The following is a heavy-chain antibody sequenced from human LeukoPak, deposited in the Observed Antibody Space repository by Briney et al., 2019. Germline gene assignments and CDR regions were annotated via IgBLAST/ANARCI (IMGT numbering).Heavy chain of an antibody. V-gene: IGHV1-69*13. CDR3: ASVTYYYDSSGHYYNWFDP. J-gene: IGHJ5*02. Sequence: SVKVSCKASGGTFSSYAISWVRQAPGQGLEWMGGIIPIFGTANYAQKFQGRVTITADESTSTAYMELSSLRSEDTAVYYCASVTYYYDSSGHYYNWFDPWGQGTLVTVSS. CDR2: IIPIFGTA. CDR1: GGTFSSYA. D-gene: IGHD3-22*01.